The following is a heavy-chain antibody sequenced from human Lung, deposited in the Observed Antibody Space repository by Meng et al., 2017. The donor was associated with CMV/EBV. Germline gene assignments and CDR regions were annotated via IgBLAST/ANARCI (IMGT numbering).Heavy chain of an antibody. J-gene: IGHJ4*02. CDR1: GFTFSSYV. D-gene: IGHD6-13*01. Sequence: GGSLRLXCAASGFTFSSYVITWVRQAPGKGLEWVSGIGPSGGNTYYADSVKGRFTISRDNSRNTLYLQMNGLIAEDTAVYYCAKAGYSSSWYVFDYWGQGTXVTVSS. V-gene: IGHV3-23*01. CDR2: IGPSGGNT. CDR3: AKAGYSSSWYVFDY.